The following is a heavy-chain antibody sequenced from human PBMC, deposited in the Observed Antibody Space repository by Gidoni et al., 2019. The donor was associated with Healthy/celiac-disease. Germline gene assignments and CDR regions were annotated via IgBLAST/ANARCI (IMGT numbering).Heavy chain of an antibody. CDR2: LAYSVST. V-gene: IGHV4-59*01. D-gene: IGHD3-9*01. Sequence: QVQLQESGPGLVKPSETLSLTCTVSGGSIRSYYWSWIRQPPGKGLEWLGYLAYSVSTNYNPSLKSRVTISVYTAKNQFSLNLSSVTAADPAVYYCARARDYDILTGYYRENWYFDLWGRGTLVTVSS. CDR3: ARARDYDILTGYYRENWYFDL. CDR1: GGSIRSYY. J-gene: IGHJ2*01.